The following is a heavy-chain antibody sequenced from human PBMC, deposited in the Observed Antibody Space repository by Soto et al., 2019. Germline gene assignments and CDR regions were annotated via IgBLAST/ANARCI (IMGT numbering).Heavy chain of an antibody. CDR2: IKGAGTIT. J-gene: IGHJ4*02. V-gene: IGHV3-74*01. CDR1: GFTFSRDW. CDR3: ARGGLGNYYNDY. Sequence: EVQLVESGGGLVQPGGSLRLSCAASGFTFSRDWMHWVRQSPGKGLVWVSRIKGAGTITNYADSVKGRFTNSRDNAKNTVYLQLNRLTTEDTAVYYCARGGLGNYYNDYWGQGTLVTVS. D-gene: IGHD3-10*01.